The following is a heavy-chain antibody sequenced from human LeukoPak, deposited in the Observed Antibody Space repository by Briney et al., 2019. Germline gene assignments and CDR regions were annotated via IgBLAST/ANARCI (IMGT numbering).Heavy chain of an antibody. D-gene: IGHD3-22*01. CDR3: AKSDDSGPDY. CDR1: GFTFSSFW. J-gene: IGHJ4*02. CDR2: INSVGTST. V-gene: IGHV3-74*01. Sequence: PGGSLRLSCAASGFTFSSFWMHWVRQAPGKGLVWVSRINSVGTSTSYADSVKGRFTISRDNAKNTLDLQMNSLRADDTAVYYCAKSDDSGPDYWGQGTLVTVSS.